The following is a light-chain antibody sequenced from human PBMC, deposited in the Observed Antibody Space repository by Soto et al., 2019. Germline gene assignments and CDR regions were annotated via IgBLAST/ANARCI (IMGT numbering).Light chain of an antibody. CDR2: GYY. CDR3: QSYDSGLIGLV. Sequence: QSVMTQPPSVSGAPGQRVTIACTGNNSNIGAGYDVHWYRRFPGAAPTLLLSGYYNRPSGVPDRISGSKSGTSVSLAIIDLKAEDEADYYCQSYDSGLIGLVFGTGTKLTVL. CDR1: NSNIGAGYD. V-gene: IGLV1-40*01. J-gene: IGLJ2*01.